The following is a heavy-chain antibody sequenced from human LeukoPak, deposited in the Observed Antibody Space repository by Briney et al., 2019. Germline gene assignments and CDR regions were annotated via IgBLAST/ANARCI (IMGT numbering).Heavy chain of an antibody. Sequence: SETLSLTCTVSGDSISSGTCNWSWIRQPPGKGLEWIGYISQSGNTYFTPSLKGRATISVDRSKNHFSLNLSSVTAADTAVYYCARDQVDYSIPDYFDYWGKGTLVTVSS. D-gene: IGHD6-13*01. J-gene: IGHJ4*02. CDR2: ISQSGNT. CDR1: GDSISSGTCN. CDR3: ARDQVDYSIPDYFDY. V-gene: IGHV4-30-2*01.